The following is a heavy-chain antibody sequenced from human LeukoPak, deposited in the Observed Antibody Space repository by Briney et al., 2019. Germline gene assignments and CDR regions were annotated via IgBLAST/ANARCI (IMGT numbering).Heavy chain of an antibody. CDR2: INPNSGGT. D-gene: IGHD4-23*01. Sequence: ASVKVSCKASGYTFTGYYMYWVRQAPGQGLEWMGWINPNSGGTNYAQKFQGRVTMTRDTSISTAYMELSRLRSDDTAVYYCARDRGDGGNENFIDYWGQGTLVTVSS. V-gene: IGHV1-2*02. CDR3: ARDRGDGGNENFIDY. CDR1: GYTFTGYY. J-gene: IGHJ4*02.